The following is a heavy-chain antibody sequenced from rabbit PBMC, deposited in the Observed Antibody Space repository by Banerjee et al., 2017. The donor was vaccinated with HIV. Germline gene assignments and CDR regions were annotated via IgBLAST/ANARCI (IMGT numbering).Heavy chain of an antibody. CDR2: IGAAST. CDR3: ARRDYGSSGWVPFKL. CDR1: GFSFSSNYW. V-gene: IGHV1S40*01. D-gene: IGHD4-1*01. Sequence: QSLEESGGDLVKPGASLTLTCTASGFSFSSNYWLCWVRQAPGKGLEWIACIGAASTYYATWAKGRFTISKTSSTTVTLQMTSLTAADTATYFCARRDYGSSGWVPFKLWGPGTLVTVS. J-gene: IGHJ4*01.